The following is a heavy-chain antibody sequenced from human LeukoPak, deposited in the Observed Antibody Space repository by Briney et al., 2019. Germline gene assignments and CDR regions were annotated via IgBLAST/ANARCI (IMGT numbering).Heavy chain of an antibody. V-gene: IGHV3-30-3*01. J-gene: IGHJ4*02. CDR3: ARDYWWNYDY. D-gene: IGHD1-7*01. CDR2: ISKDGSDK. CDR1: GFTFSDYA. Sequence: GRSLRLSCAASGFTFSDYAMHWVRQAPGRGLEWVAVISKDGSDKYYPGSVRGRFTISRDNSKNTIYLQMDSLRAEDTAIYYCARDYWWNYDYWGQGTLVTVSS.